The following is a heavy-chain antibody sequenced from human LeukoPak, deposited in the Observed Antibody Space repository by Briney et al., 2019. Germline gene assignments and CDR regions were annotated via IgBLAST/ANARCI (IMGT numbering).Heavy chain of an antibody. CDR2: ISTDNGNT. D-gene: IGHD3-10*01. CDR1: GYAFTSYG. CDR3: ARESSLLWFGDGYYMDV. J-gene: IGHJ6*03. V-gene: IGHV1-18*01. Sequence: GASVKVSFKASGYAFTSYGISWVRQAPGQGLEWMGWISTDNGNTNYAQKLQGRVTMTTDTSTSTAYMELRSLRSGDTAVYYCARESSLLWFGDGYYMDVWGKGTTVTISS.